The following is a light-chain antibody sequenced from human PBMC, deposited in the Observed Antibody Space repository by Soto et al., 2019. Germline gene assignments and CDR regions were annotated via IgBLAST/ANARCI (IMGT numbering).Light chain of an antibody. CDR2: AAS. J-gene: IGKJ2*01. CDR3: QLYGGSSVFS. V-gene: IGKV3-20*01. CDR1: QSISSSY. Sequence: EMVLTQSPGTLSLSPGEGGTLSCRASQSISSSYLAWYQQKPGQSPRLLIYAASSRSTGIPARFSGSASGTDFTLTHSRLEQEALAVYCCQLYGGSSVFSFGQGTKLAIK.